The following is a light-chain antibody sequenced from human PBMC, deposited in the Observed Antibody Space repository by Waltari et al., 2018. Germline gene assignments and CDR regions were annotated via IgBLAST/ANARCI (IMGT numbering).Light chain of an antibody. Sequence: AIRMTQSPSSFSASTGDRVTITCRASQGVSSYLACYQQKPGKAPKLLIYAASTLQSGVPSRFSGSGSGTHFTLTISCLQSEDFATYYCQQYYSYPRTFGQGTKVEIK. CDR1: QGVSSY. V-gene: IGKV1-8*01. CDR3: QQYYSYPRT. CDR2: AAS. J-gene: IGKJ1*01.